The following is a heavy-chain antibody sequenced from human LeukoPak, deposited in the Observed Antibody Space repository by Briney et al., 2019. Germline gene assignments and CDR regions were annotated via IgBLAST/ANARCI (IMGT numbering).Heavy chain of an antibody. D-gene: IGHD6-19*01. Sequence: SETLSLTCTVSGGSIRSRVYYWGWIRQPPGKGLDWIGSIYYSGSTYYNMSLKSRVTISIDTSKNQFSLKLSSVTAADTAMYYCARLSPYSSGWYKDYWGQGTLVTVSS. V-gene: IGHV4-39*01. CDR2: IYYSGST. CDR3: ARLSPYSSGWYKDY. J-gene: IGHJ4*02. CDR1: GGSIRSRVYY.